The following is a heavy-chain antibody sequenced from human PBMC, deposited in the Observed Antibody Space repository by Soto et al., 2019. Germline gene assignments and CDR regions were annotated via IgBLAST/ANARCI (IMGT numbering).Heavy chain of an antibody. CDR2: RSGSGDSI. CDR3: AKADGSTWCGYFDH. V-gene: IGHV3-23*01. D-gene: IGHD2-2*01. Sequence: EVQLLESGGGLVQPGGSLRLSCSASGFTFRRYVMSWVRQAPGQGLEWVSSRSGSGDSIRYADSVKGRFTISRDNSKNTLYLQMNSLRAEDTDVYHCAKADGSTWCGYFDHWGQGTLVTVSS. CDR1: GFTFRRYV. J-gene: IGHJ4*02.